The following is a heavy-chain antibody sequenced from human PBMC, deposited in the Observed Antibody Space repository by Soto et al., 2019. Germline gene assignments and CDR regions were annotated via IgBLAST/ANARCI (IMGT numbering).Heavy chain of an antibody. CDR3: ASAIAVASTAFDY. CDR1: GYTFTSYD. CDR2: MNPNSGNT. D-gene: IGHD6-19*01. J-gene: IGHJ4*02. Sequence: QVQLVQSGAELKKPGASVKVSCKASGYTFTSYDINWVRQATGQGLEWLGWMNPNSGNTGYAQKFQGRVTMTRNTSIGTAYMELSSLRSEDTAVYYCASAIAVASTAFDYWGQGTLVTVSS. V-gene: IGHV1-8*01.